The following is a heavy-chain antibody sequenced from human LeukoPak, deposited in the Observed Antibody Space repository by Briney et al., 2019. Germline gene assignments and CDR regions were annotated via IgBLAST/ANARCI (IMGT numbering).Heavy chain of an antibody. J-gene: IGHJ4*02. CDR1: GFTFSSYW. CDR3: ARDIHRYYGDY. V-gene: IGHV3-7*01. D-gene: IGHD3-3*01. Sequence: PGGSLRLSCAASGFTFSSYWMSWVRQAPGKGLEWVANIKQDGREKYYVDSVKGRFSISRDNARNSVYLQMNSLRAEDTAVYYCARDIHRYYGDYWGQGALVIVSS. CDR2: IKQDGREK.